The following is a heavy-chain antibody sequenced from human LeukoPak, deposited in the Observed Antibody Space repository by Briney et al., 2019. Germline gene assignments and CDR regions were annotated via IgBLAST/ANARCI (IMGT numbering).Heavy chain of an antibody. D-gene: IGHD6-19*01. V-gene: IGHV1-2*02. CDR2: INANSGGT. CDR1: GFIFTGYY. CDR3: ARDHPYSSGWYGRVVALDL. J-gene: IGHJ3*01. Sequence: GASVTVSCMASGFIFTGYYMHWVRQAPGQGLEWVGCINANSGGTNYAQKFQGRVTMTRDTSISTDYMDLSRLRSDDTAVYYCARDHPYSSGWYGRVVALDLWGQGTTVTVSS.